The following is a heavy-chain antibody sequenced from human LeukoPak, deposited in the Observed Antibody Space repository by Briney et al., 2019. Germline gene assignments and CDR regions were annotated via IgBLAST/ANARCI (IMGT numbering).Heavy chain of an antibody. CDR3: AKGGVGTKNCGGDCYPSY. D-gene: IGHD2-21*02. V-gene: IGHV3-23*01. CDR2: ISGSGGST. Sequence: GGSLRLSCAASGFTFSSYAMSWVRQAPGKGLEWVSAISGSGGSTYYADSVKGRFTISRDNSKNTLYLQMNSLRAEDTAVYYCAKGGVGTKNCGGDCYPSYWGQGTLVTVSS. J-gene: IGHJ4*02. CDR1: GFTFSSYA.